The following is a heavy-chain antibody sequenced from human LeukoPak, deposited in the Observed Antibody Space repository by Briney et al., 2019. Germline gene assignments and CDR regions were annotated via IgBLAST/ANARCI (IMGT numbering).Heavy chain of an antibody. V-gene: IGHV4-38-2*02. J-gene: IGHJ4*02. CDR2: IYYSGST. Sequence: PSETLSLTCTVSGYSISSSYYWGWIRQPPGKGLEWIGSIYYSGSTYYNPSLKSRVTISVDTSKNQFSLKLSSVTAADTAVYYCARGSGLIIVGATFDYWGQGTLVTVSS. D-gene: IGHD1-26*01. CDR3: ARGSGLIIVGATFDY. CDR1: GYSISSSYY.